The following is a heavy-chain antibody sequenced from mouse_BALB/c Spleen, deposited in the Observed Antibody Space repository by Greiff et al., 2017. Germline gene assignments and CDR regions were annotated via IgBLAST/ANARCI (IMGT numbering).Heavy chain of an antibody. Sequence: QVQLQQSGAELVRPGVSVKISCKGSGYTFTDYAMHWVKQSHAKSLEWIGVISTYYGDASYNQKFKGKATMTVDKSSSTAYMELARLTSEDSAIYYCARRYYGNDEGYAMDYWGQGTPVTVSS. V-gene: IGHV1S137*01. CDR3: ARRYYGNDEGYAMDY. D-gene: IGHD2-2*01. J-gene: IGHJ4*01. CDR2: ISTYYGDA. CDR1: GYTFTDYA.